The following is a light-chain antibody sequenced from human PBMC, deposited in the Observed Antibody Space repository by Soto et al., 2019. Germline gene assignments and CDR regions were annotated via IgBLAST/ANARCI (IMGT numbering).Light chain of an antibody. J-gene: IGKJ1*01. CDR2: GAS. CDR3: QQYGSSPQT. Sequence: EIVLPHSPGTLSLSQGERATLSCRASQSVTSTQLAWYQQKLGQAPRLVIYGASSRATGIPDTISGSGSGTDFTLIISRLEPEDFAVYYCQQYGSSPQTFGQGTKVDIK. V-gene: IGKV3-20*01. CDR1: QSVTSTQ.